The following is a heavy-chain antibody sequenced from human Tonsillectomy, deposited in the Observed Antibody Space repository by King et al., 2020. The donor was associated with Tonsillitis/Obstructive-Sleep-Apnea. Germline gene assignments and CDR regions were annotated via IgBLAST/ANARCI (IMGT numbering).Heavy chain of an antibody. D-gene: IGHD3-22*01. CDR3: ARGDSYASSGYYSYEFDY. V-gene: IGHV4-34*01. CDR2: INHSGST. CDR1: GGSFSGYY. Sequence: VQLQQWGAGLLKPSETLSLTCAVYGGSFSGYYCSWIRQPPGKGLEWIGEINHSGSTNYNPSLKSRVTISVDTSKNQFSMKLTSVTAADTAVYYCARGDSYASSGYYSYEFDYWGQGNLVTVSS. J-gene: IGHJ4*02.